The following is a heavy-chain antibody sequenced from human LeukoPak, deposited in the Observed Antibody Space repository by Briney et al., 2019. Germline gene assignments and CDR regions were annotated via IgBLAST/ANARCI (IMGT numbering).Heavy chain of an antibody. Sequence: GGSLRLSCAASGFTFSSYEMNWVRQAPGKGLEWVSYICSSGSTIYYADSVKGRFTISRDNAKNSLYLQMNSLRAEDTAVYYCARSSSGYYYVGGYFDYWGQGTLVTVSS. V-gene: IGHV3-48*03. CDR3: ARSSSGYYYVGGYFDY. D-gene: IGHD3-22*01. J-gene: IGHJ4*02. CDR2: ICSSGSTI. CDR1: GFTFSSYE.